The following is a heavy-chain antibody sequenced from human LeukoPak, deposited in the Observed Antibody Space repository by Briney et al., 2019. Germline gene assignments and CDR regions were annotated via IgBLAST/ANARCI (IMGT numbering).Heavy chain of an antibody. D-gene: IGHD4-17*01. J-gene: IGHJ3*02. V-gene: IGHV4-59*04. CDR3: AREGNDYGDSRAFDI. Sequence: PSETLSLTCTVSGDSITGYYWGWIRQPPGKGLEWIGNIYYTGNTYYNASLKSRVTMSVDTSKNQFSLKLSSVTAADTAVYYCAREGNDYGDSRAFDIWGQGTMVTVSS. CDR2: IYYTGNT. CDR1: GDSITGYY.